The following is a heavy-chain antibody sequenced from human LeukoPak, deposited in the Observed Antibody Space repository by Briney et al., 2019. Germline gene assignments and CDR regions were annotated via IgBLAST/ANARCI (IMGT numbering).Heavy chain of an antibody. Sequence: PGRSLSLSCAASGFTFSTYGMHWVRQAPGKEPEWVGVISNDGSNKYHAESVKGRFTISRDNSKNTLYLQMNSLRAEDTAVYYCAKDEGHCSGGSCYRQDYWGQGTLVTVSS. CDR3: AKDEGHCSGGSCYRQDY. CDR2: ISNDGSNK. CDR1: GFTFSTYG. J-gene: IGHJ4*02. V-gene: IGHV3-30*18. D-gene: IGHD2-15*01.